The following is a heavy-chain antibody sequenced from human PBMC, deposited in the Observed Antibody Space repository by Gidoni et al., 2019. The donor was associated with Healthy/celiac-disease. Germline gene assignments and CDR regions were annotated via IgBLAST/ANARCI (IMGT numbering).Heavy chain of an antibody. CDR3: ARGGYSYVDAFDI. J-gene: IGHJ3*02. Sequence: QVQLVESGGGVVQPGRSLRLSCAASASTSSSYAMHWVRQAPGKGLEWVAVIAKDGSNKYYADYVKGRFTISRDNSKNTLYLQMNSLRAEDTAVYCCARGGYSYVDAFDIWGQGTMVTVSS. CDR2: IAKDGSNK. D-gene: IGHD5-18*01. V-gene: IGHV3-30-3*01. CDR1: ASTSSSYA.